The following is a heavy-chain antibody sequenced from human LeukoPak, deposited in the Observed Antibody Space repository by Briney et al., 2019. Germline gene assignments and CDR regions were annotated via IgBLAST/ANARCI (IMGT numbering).Heavy chain of an antibody. CDR2: IIPIFGTA. CDR3: AREADIVVVPAAIKYYYYYGMDV. J-gene: IGHJ6*04. V-gene: IGHV1-69*06. CDR1: GGTFSSYA. D-gene: IGHD2-2*02. Sequence: SVKVSCKASGGTFSSYAISWVRQAPGQGLEWMGGIIPIFGTANYAQKFQGRVTITADKSTSTAYMELSSLRSEDTAVYYCAREADIVVVPAAIKYYYYYGMDVWGRGTTVTVSS.